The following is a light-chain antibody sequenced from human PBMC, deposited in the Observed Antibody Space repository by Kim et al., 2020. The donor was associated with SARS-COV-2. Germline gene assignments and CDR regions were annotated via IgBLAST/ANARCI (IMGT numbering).Light chain of an antibody. CDR2: EDT. Sequence: VSPGQTASITCSGNKVGDRYDNWYRQEPGQAPVLVIYEDTKRPSGIPERVSGSSSGNTATLTISGTQAMDEADYYCQSWDSATDWVFGGGTQLTVL. CDR3: QSWDSATDWV. V-gene: IGLV3-1*01. J-gene: IGLJ3*02. CDR1: KVGDRY.